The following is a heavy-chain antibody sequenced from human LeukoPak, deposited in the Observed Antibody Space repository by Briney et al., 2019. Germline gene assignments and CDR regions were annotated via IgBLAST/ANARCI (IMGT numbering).Heavy chain of an antibody. Sequence: GGSLRLSCAASGFTFSSYSMNWVRQAPGKGLEWVSSISSSSSYIYYADSVKGRFTISRDNAKNSLYLQMNSLRAEDTAVYYCARESAAATFDCWGQGTLGTVSA. CDR2: ISSSSSYI. J-gene: IGHJ4*02. CDR1: GFTFSSYS. V-gene: IGHV3-21*01. CDR3: ARESAAATFDC. D-gene: IGHD6-13*01.